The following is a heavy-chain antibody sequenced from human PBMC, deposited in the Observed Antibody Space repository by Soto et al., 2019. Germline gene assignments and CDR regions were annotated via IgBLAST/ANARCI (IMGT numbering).Heavy chain of an antibody. D-gene: IGHD6-6*01. V-gene: IGHV2-70*11. J-gene: IGHJ6*03. CDR2: IDWDDDK. CDR1: GFSLNTRGMS. Sequence: SGPTLVNPTQTLTLTCTFSGFSLNTRGMSVSWIRQPPGKALEWLARIDWDDDKYYNTSLKTRLTISKDTSKNQVALTMTNMDPVDTATYYCARTYSSSSLEYYHYYLDVWGKGTSVTVSS. CDR3: ARTYSSSSLEYYHYYLDV.